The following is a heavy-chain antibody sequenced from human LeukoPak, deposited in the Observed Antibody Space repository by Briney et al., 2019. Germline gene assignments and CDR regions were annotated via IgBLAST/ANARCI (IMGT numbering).Heavy chain of an antibody. V-gene: IGHV3-23*01. Sequence: GGTLRLSCAASGFTFKTYGMSWVRQSPGQGLEWVSAISGNGRTTYYADSVKGRFTMSRDNSKNTLYVQMNSLRAEDTAVYYCAKVSSSSWYDAFDIWGQGTMVTVSS. D-gene: IGHD6-13*01. J-gene: IGHJ3*02. CDR3: AKVSSSSWYDAFDI. CDR1: GFTFKTYG. CDR2: ISGNGRTT.